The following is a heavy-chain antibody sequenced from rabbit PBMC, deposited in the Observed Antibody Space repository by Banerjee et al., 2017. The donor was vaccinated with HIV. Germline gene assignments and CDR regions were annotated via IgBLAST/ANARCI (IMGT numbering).Heavy chain of an antibody. J-gene: IGHJ3*01. CDR2: ISTGSSGST. Sequence: QSLEESGGDLVKPGASLTLTCTASGFSFSSKYWICWVRQAPGKGLEWIGCISTGSSGSTYYASWAKGRFTISKTSSTTVTLQMTSLTAADTATYFCARGAPYTNYGYDLWGQGTLVTVS. D-gene: IGHD6-1*01. V-gene: IGHV1S40*01. CDR1: GFSFSSKYW. CDR3: ARGAPYTNYGYDL.